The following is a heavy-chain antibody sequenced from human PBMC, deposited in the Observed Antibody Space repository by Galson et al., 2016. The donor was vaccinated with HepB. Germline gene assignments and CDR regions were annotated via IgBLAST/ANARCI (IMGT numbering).Heavy chain of an antibody. CDR1: GFTFDDYA. J-gene: IGHJ2*01. CDR2: IGWNSGRT. D-gene: IGHD3/OR15-3a*01. V-gene: IGHV3-9*01. Sequence: SLRLSCAASGFTFDDYAIHWVRQAPGKGLEWVSGIGWNSGRTAYVDSVKGRFTISRDNAENSLYLQMNSLRLEDTALYHCAISPLDPSRQTWYFDLWGRGTLVTVSS. CDR3: AISPLDPSRQTWYFDL.